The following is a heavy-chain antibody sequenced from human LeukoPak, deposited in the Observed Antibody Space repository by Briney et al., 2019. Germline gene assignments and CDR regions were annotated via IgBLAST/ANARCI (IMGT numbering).Heavy chain of an antibody. CDR1: GASISSYY. D-gene: IGHD3-10*01. J-gene: IGHJ4*02. V-gene: IGHV4-59*01. CDR3: ARVDGSGSYYGY. Sequence: SETLSLTCTISGASISSYYWSWIRQPPGKGLEYIGYIFYSGSTNYNPSLKSRVTISVDTSKNQFSLKPSSVTAADTAVYYCARVDGSGSYYGYWGQGTLVTVSS. CDR2: IFYSGST.